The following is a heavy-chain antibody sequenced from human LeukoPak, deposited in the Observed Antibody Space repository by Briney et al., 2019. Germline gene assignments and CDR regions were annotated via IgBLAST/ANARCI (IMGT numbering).Heavy chain of an antibody. Sequence: PGGSLRLSCAASGFTFSSYSMNWVRQAPGKGLEWVSYISSSSSTIYYADSVKGRFTISRDNAKNLLYLQMNSLRAEDTAVYYCAREHCSSTSCPKLNWFDPWGQGTLVTVSS. V-gene: IGHV3-48*01. J-gene: IGHJ5*02. CDR1: GFTFSSYS. D-gene: IGHD2-2*01. CDR2: ISSSSSTI. CDR3: AREHCSSTSCPKLNWFDP.